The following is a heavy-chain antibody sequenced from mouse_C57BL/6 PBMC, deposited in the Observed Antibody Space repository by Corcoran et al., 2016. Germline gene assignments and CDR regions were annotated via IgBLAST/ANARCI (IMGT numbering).Heavy chain of an antibody. J-gene: IGHJ4*01. CDR1: GYTFTTYG. CDR3: ARFPWLLNYAMDY. D-gene: IGHD2-3*01. Sequence: QIQLVQSGPELKKPGETVKISCKASGYTFTTYGMSWVKQAPGKGLKWMGWINTYSGVPTYADDFKGRFAFSLETSASTAYLQINNLKNEDTATYFCARFPWLLNYAMDYWGQGTSVTVSS. CDR2: INTYSGVP. V-gene: IGHV9-3*01.